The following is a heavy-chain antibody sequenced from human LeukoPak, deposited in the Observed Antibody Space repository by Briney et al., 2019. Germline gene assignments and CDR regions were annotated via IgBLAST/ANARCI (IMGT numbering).Heavy chain of an antibody. CDR3: AKDYGAMVRGVFDY. D-gene: IGHD3-10*01. Sequence: GGSLRLSCAASGFTFSSYGMHWVRQAPGKGLEWVAFIRYDGSNKYYADSVKGRFTISRDNSKNTLYLQMNSLRAEDTAVYYCAKDYGAMVRGVFDYWGQGTLATVSS. J-gene: IGHJ4*02. CDR2: IRYDGSNK. CDR1: GFTFSSYG. V-gene: IGHV3-30*02.